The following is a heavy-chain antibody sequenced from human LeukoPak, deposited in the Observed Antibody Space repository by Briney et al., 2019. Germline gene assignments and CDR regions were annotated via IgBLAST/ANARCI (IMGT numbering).Heavy chain of an antibody. CDR1: GGSFSGYY. J-gene: IGHJ4*02. CDR3: ARAPPRYSSSWYRQLYYFDY. V-gene: IGHV4-34*01. CDR2: INRSGST. Sequence: SETLSLTCAVYGGSFSGYYWSWIRQPPGKGLEWIGEINRSGSTNYNPSLKSRVTISVDTSKNQFSLKLSSVTAADTAVYYCARAPPRYSSSWYRQLYYFDYWGQGTLVTVSS. D-gene: IGHD6-13*01.